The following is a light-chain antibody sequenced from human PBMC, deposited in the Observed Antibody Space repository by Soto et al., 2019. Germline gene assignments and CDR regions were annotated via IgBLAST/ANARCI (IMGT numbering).Light chain of an antibody. CDR3: CSYAGSYPYV. Sequence: QSVLTQPPSASGSPGQSVTISCTGSSSDVGGYNYVSWYQQRPGKPPKLIFYDVSKRPSGVPDRFSGSKSGNTASLPISGLQAEDEADYYCCSYAGSYPYVFGTGTKVTVL. V-gene: IGLV2-11*01. CDR1: SSDVGGYNY. CDR2: DVS. J-gene: IGLJ1*01.